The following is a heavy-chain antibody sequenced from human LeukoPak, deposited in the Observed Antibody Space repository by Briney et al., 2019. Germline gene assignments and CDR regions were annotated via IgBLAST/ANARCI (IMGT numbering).Heavy chain of an antibody. CDR1: GYTFISYD. CDR2: MNPSSGNT. V-gene: IGHV1-8*01. D-gene: IGHD3-10*01. J-gene: IGHJ5*02. CDR3: ARATYYYGSGSYGDWFDP. Sequence: ALVKVSCKASGYTFISYDINWVRQATGQGLEWMGWMNPSSGNTGYAQKFQGRVTITRNTSISTAYMELSSLRSEDTAVYYCARATYYYGSGSYGDWFDPWGQGTLVTVSS.